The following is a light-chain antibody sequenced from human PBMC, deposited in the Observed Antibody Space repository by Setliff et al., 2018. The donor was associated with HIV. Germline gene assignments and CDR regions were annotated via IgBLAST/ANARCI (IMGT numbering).Light chain of an antibody. CDR2: AAS. V-gene: IGKV1-39*01. CDR3: QQSYSIPHT. CDR1: QSMSSY. Sequence: DIQMTQSPSSLSAYVGDRVTITCRASQSMSSYLNWYQQKPGKAPNLLIYAASSLQSGVPSRFSGSGSGTDFTLTISSLQPEDSATYYCQQSYSIPHTFGQGTKVDIK. J-gene: IGKJ1*01.